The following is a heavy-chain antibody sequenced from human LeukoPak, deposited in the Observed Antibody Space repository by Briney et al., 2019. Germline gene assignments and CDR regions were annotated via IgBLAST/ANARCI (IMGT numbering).Heavy chain of an antibody. D-gene: IGHD3-22*01. CDR2: ISSSSSYI. CDR3: ARVFYDSSGYYYYYYMDV. Sequence: GGSLRLSCAASGFTFSSYSMNWVRQAPGKGLEWVSSISSSSSYIYYADSVKGRFTISRDNSKNTLYLQMNSLRAEDTAVYYCARVFYDSSGYYYYYYMDVWGKGTTVTISS. V-gene: IGHV3-21*01. CDR1: GFTFSSYS. J-gene: IGHJ6*03.